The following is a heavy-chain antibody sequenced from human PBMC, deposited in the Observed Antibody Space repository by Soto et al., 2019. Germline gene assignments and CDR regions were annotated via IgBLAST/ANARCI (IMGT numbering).Heavy chain of an antibody. CDR1: GGTFSSYA. Sequence: ASVKVSCKASGGTFSSYAISWVRQAPGQGLEWMGGIIPIFGTANSAQKVQGRVTITADESTSTAYMELSSLRSEDTAVYYCASRYSSGWYGVGDYWGQGTLVTVSS. V-gene: IGHV1-69*13. D-gene: IGHD6-19*01. CDR3: ASRYSSGWYGVGDY. J-gene: IGHJ4*02. CDR2: IIPIFGTA.